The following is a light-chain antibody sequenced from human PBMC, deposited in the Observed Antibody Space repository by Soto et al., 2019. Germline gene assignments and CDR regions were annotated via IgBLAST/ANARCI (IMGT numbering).Light chain of an antibody. CDR3: QQYGSSPVT. Sequence: EIALTQSPCTLSLSPGETATLSCRASQSIRSNYLAWYQQKTGQAPRFLIYGAFSRATGIPDRFSGSGSGTDLNLTISRLEPEDFAVYYCQQYGSSPVTFGQGTKVDIK. CDR2: GAF. CDR1: QSIRSNY. J-gene: IGKJ1*01. V-gene: IGKV3-20*01.